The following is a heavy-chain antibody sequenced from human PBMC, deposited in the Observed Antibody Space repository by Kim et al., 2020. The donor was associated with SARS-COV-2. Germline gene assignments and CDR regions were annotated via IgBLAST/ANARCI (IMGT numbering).Heavy chain of an antibody. J-gene: IGHJ4*02. CDR3: AKGHVGVAADY. D-gene: IGHD6-19*01. Sequence: THYADSAKGRFTSSRDNSKNTLYLQLNSLRAEDTAVYYWAKGHVGVAADYWGQGTLVTVSS. V-gene: IGHV3-23*01. CDR2: T.